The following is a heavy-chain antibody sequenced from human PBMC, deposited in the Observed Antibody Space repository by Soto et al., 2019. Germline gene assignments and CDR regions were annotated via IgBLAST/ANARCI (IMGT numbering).Heavy chain of an antibody. CDR3: AKEVHCGGGSCSWSEGFDY. V-gene: IGHV3-30*18. CDR2: ISYEGSHT. D-gene: IGHD2-15*01. CDR1: GFIFSSYG. Sequence: QVQLVESGGGVVQPGRSLRLSCAVSGFIFSSYGMHWVRQAPGKGLEWVAVISYEGSHTSYADSVKGRFTITRDNSKNTLYLQMNSLRPEDTAVYYCAKEVHCGGGSCSWSEGFDYWGQGTLLTVSS. J-gene: IGHJ4*02.